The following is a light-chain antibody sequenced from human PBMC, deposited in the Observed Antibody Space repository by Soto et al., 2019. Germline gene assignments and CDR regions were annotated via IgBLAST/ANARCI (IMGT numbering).Light chain of an antibody. J-gene: IGLJ1*01. CDR1: SSDVGSYNL. CDR3: CSYAGSSTYV. Sequence: QSVLTQPASVSGSPGQSITISCTGTSSDVGSYNLVSWYQQHPGQAPKLMIYEGNKRPSGVSNRFSGSTSGNTASLTISGLQAEDEADYYCCSYAGSSTYVFGIGTKLTVL. CDR2: EGN. V-gene: IGLV2-23*01.